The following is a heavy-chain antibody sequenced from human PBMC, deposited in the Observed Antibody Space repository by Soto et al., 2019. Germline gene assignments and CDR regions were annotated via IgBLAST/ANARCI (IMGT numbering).Heavy chain of an antibody. CDR3: ARQISHNWFDP. J-gene: IGHJ5*02. V-gene: IGHV4-39*01. CDR1: GGSISSSSYD. Sequence: QLQLQESGPGLVKPSETLSLTCTVSGGSISSSSYDWGWIRQPPGKGLEWIGSIYYSGSTYYNPSFKSRVTISVDTSKNQFAMKLSSVTAADTAVYYCARQISHNWFDPWGQGTLVTVSS. D-gene: IGHD3-3*02. CDR2: IYYSGST.